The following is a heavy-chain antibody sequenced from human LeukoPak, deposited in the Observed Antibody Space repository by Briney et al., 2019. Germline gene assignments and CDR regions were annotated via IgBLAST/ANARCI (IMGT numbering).Heavy chain of an antibody. Sequence: PGESLKISCKGSGYNFYNSWLGWVRQMPGKGLEWMGIIYPGDSDTRYSPSFQGQVTMSVDKSINTAYLQWSSLKASDSAIYFCARELPGSYGELLAFDFWGPGTLVTVSS. V-gene: IGHV5-51*01. CDR2: IYPGDSDT. CDR3: ARELPGSYGELLAFDF. J-gene: IGHJ4*02. D-gene: IGHD1-26*01. CDR1: GYNFYNSW.